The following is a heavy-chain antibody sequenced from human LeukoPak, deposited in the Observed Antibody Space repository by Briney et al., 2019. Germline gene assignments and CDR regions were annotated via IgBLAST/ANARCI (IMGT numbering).Heavy chain of an antibody. Sequence: SETLSPTCTVSGGSISGYYWSWIRQPPGRGLEWIGYIYYSGSTDYNPSLKSRVTISVDTSKNQFSLKLSSVTAADTAVYYCARHYYDSSGYFYQDYWGQGTLVTVSS. CDR2: IYYSGST. CDR3: ARHYYDSSGYFYQDY. D-gene: IGHD3-22*01. J-gene: IGHJ4*02. CDR1: GGSISGYY. V-gene: IGHV4-59*08.